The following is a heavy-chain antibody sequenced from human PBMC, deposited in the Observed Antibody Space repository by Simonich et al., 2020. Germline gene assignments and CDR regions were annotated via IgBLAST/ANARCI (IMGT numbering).Heavy chain of an antibody. Sequence: EVQLVESGGGLVKPGGSLRLSCAASGFTFRSYSMNWVRQAPGKGLGWVSTISSNSSYIYYADSVKGRFTISRDNAKNSLYLQMNSLRAEDTAVYYCARDAAGDYWGQGTLVTVSS. CDR3: ARDAAGDY. D-gene: IGHD6-13*01. CDR2: ISSNSSYI. J-gene: IGHJ4*02. CDR1: GFTFRSYS. V-gene: IGHV3-21*01.